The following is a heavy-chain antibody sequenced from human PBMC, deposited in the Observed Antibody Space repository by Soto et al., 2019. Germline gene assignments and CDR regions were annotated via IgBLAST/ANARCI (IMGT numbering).Heavy chain of an antibody. CDR3: AKDLGSGWYVEGIFDY. CDR1: GFTFSSYA. J-gene: IGHJ4*02. Sequence: GGSLRLSCAASGFTFSSYAMSWVRQAPGKGLEWVSAISGSGGSTYYADSVKGRFTISRDNSKNTLYLQMNSLRAEDTAVYYCAKDLGSGWYVEGIFDYWGQGTLVTVSS. D-gene: IGHD6-19*01. V-gene: IGHV3-23*01. CDR2: ISGSGGST.